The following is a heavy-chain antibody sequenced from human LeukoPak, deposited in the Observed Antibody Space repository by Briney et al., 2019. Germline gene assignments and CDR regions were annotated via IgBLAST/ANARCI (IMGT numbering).Heavy chain of an antibody. CDR1: GGTFISYA. D-gene: IGHD4-23*01. CDR3: ARDRDYGGILYFDY. V-gene: IGHV1-69*04. Sequence: ASVKVPFKASGGTFISYAISWVRQAPGQGLEWMGRIIPIFGIANYAQKFQGRVTITADKSTSTAYMELSSLRSEDTAVYYCARDRDYGGILYFDYWGQGTLVTVSS. J-gene: IGHJ4*02. CDR2: IIPIFGIA.